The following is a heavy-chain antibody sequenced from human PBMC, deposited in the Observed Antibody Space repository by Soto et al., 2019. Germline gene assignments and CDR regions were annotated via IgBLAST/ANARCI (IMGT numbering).Heavy chain of an antibody. CDR3: EKAPATGGGAFDL. CDR1: GFTCSSYD. Sequence: GGSLRLSCAASGFTCSSYDMSWVRQAPGKGLEWVSTILVGGSTHYPDSVKGRFTISRDNSKNTVFLQMNSLTAGDTAVYYCEKAPATGGGAFDLCGQGTMVTVSS. V-gene: IGHV3-23*01. CDR2: ILVGGST. D-gene: IGHD2-8*02. J-gene: IGHJ3*01.